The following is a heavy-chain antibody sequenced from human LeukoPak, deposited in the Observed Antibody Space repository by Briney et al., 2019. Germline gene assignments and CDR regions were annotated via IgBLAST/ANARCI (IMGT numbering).Heavy chain of an antibody. CDR3: ARDERITIFGVASDAFDI. CDR2: ISSSSSYI. D-gene: IGHD3-3*01. J-gene: IGHJ3*02. V-gene: IGHV3-21*01. CDR1: GFTFSSYS. Sequence: GGSLRPSCAASGFTFSSYSMNWVRQAPGKGLEWVSSISSSSSYIYYADSVKGRFTISRDNAKNSLYLQMNSLRAEDTAVYYCARDERITIFGVASDAFDIWGQGTMVTVSS.